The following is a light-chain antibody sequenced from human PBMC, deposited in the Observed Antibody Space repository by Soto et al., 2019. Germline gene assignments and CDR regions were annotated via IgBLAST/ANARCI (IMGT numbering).Light chain of an antibody. CDR3: QQSYSAPVT. Sequence: DIQMTQSPSSLSASVGDRVTITCRSSQSFGSFLNWYQQKPGKAPKLLIYAASSLQSGVPSRFSGSGSGTDFTLTISSLQPEDFATYYCQQSYSAPVTFGQGTKVDIK. CDR2: AAS. J-gene: IGKJ1*01. V-gene: IGKV1-39*01. CDR1: QSFGSF.